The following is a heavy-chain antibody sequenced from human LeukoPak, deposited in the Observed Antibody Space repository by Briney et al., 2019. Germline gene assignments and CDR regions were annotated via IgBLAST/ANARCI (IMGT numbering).Heavy chain of an antibody. V-gene: IGHV4-59*01. D-gene: IGHD6-6*01. CDR3: ARVSSSSSFDY. CDR1: GGSISTCY. CDR2: VYYIGTT. Sequence: SGTLSLTCTVSGGSISTCYWSWIRQPPGKGLEWIGYVYYIGTTNYSPSLKSRVTISVDTPKNQFSLKLTSVTAADPAIYFCARVSSSSSFDYWGQGTLVTVSS. J-gene: IGHJ4*02.